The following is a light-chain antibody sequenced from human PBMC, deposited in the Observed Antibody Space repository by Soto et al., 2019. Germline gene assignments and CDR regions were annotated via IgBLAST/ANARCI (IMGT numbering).Light chain of an antibody. CDR2: EGN. CDR3: CSYAPSRTLL. CDR1: SIDVGTYNL. V-gene: IGLV2-23*01. J-gene: IGLJ2*01. Sequence: QSALTQPASVSGSPGESITISCTGTSIDVGTYNLVTWYQQHPGRVPKLILYEGNKRPSGVSSRFSASKSGNTASLTISGLQAEDEADYFCCSYAPSRTLLFGGGTKVTVL.